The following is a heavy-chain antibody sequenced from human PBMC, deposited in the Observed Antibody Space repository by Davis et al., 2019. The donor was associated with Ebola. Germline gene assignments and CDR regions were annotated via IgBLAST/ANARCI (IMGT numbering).Heavy chain of an antibody. J-gene: IGHJ6*02. CDR3: ARVECSSTSCLSGMDV. Sequence: PGGSLRLSCSASGFTFSSYGMHWVRQAPGKGLEWVAVIWYDGSNKYYADSVKGRFTISRDNSKNTLYLQMNSLRAEDTAVYYCARVECSSTSCLSGMDVWGQGTTVTVSS. V-gene: IGHV3-33*08. CDR2: IWYDGSNK. CDR1: GFTFSSYG. D-gene: IGHD2-2*01.